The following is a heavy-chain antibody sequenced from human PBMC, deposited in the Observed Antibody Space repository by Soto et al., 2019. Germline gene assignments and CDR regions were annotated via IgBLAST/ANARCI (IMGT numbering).Heavy chain of an antibody. CDR1: GYIFVNYG. Sequence: QVQLVQSGDEVKKPGASVKVSCKASGYIFVNYGIAWVRQAPGQGLEWMGWISPYTGNTHSASKVQGRLTMTTDTSTTTAYMDLGSLTSDDTAVYYCVMVDNYVTPTPQDVWGQGTTVTVSS. D-gene: IGHD3-16*01. V-gene: IGHV1-18*01. CDR3: VMVDNYVTPTPQDV. CDR2: ISPYTGNT. J-gene: IGHJ6*02.